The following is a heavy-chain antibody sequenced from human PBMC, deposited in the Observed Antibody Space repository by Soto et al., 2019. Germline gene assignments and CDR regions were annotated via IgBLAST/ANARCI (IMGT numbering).Heavy chain of an antibody. CDR1: GYTFTGYY. CDR3: ARGPKYNWNYMHFQH. J-gene: IGHJ1*01. V-gene: IGHV1-2*04. Sequence: ASVNVSCKSSGYTFTGYYIHWVRQAPGQGLEWMGWINPNSGGTNYAQKFQGWVTMTRDTSISTAYMELSRLRSDDTAVYYCARGPKYNWNYMHFQHWGQGTL. D-gene: IGHD1-7*01. CDR2: INPNSGGT.